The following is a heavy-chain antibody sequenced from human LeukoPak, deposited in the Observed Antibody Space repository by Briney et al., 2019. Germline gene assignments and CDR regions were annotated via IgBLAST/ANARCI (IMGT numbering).Heavy chain of an antibody. Sequence: GASVEVTCKASGYTFTDYYIHWVRQAPGHGLEWMAWMNPNSGGTSYAQKLQGRVTMTTDTSTSTAYMELRSLRSDDTAVYYCARVALTYYYDSSGYYWFDPWGQGTLVTVSS. V-gene: IGHV1-2*02. CDR3: ARVALTYYYDSSGYYWFDP. J-gene: IGHJ5*02. CDR1: GYTFTDYY. CDR2: MNPNSGGT. D-gene: IGHD3-22*01.